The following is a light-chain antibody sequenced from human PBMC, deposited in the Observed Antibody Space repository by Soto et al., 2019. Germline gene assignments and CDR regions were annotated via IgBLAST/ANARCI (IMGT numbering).Light chain of an antibody. CDR2: AAS. Sequence: AIRMTQSPSSLSASTGDRVIISCLASQGISSYLAWYQKKPGKAPKLLIYAASTLQSGVPSRFSGSGSGTDFTLTISCLQSEDFATYYCQQYYSYPRAFGQGTKVDNK. J-gene: IGKJ1*01. CDR1: QGISSY. CDR3: QQYYSYPRA. V-gene: IGKV1-8*01.